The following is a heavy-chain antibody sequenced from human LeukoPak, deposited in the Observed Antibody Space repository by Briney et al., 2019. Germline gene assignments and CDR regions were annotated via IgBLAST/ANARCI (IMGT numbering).Heavy chain of an antibody. J-gene: IGHJ6*03. Sequence: ASVKVSCKASGYTFTSYDINWVRQATGQGLEWMGWMNPNSGDTGYAQKFQGRVTITRNTSISTAYMELSSLGSEDTAVYYCARGIRQQLVRQVSYYYMDVWGKGTTVTVSS. D-gene: IGHD6-13*01. CDR2: MNPNSGDT. CDR3: ARGIRQQLVRQVSYYYMDV. CDR1: GYTFTSYD. V-gene: IGHV1-8*03.